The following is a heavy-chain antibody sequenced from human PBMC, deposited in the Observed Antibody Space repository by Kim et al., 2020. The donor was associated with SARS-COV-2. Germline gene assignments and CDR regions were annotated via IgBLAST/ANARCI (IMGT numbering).Heavy chain of an antibody. D-gene: IGHD3-9*01. CDR3: ARARDILTGYRLFDY. CDR1: GGSISSSSYY. Sequence: SETLSLTCTVSGGSISSSSYYWGWIRQPPGKGLEWIGSIYYSGSTYYNPSLKSRVTISVDTSKNQFSLKLSSVTAADTAVYYCARARDILTGYRLFDYWGQGTLVTVSS. V-gene: IGHV4-39*07. CDR2: IYYSGST. J-gene: IGHJ4*02.